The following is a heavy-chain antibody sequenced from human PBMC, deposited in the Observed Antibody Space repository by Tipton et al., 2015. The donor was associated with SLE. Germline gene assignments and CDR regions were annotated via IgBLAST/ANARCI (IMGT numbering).Heavy chain of an antibody. CDR1: GASTNTKY. V-gene: IGHV4-59*08. CDR2: ANRNEGT. Sequence: LRLSCTVSGASTNTKYWTWIRQSPGKGLEWIGYANRNEGTKIKSSLERRVTISVDTSKNQFSLKLSSVTAADTAVYYCARGRRGWYFDLWGRGTLVTVSS. J-gene: IGHJ2*01. CDR3: ARGRRGWYFDL. D-gene: IGHD3-10*01.